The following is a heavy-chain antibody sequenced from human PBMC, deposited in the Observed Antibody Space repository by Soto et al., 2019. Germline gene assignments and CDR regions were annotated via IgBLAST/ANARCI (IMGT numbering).Heavy chain of an antibody. J-gene: IGHJ4*02. CDR1: GGSISSGGCY. CDR3: ARSKLGFYGSGTYPDY. CDR2: IYYSGST. V-gene: IGHV4-31*03. Sequence: ILSLTCTVSGGSISSGGCYWSWIRQHPGKGLEWIGYIYYSGSTYYNPSLKSRVTISVDTSKNQFSLKLSSVTAADTAVYYCARSKLGFYGSGTYPDYWGQGTLVTVSS. D-gene: IGHD3-10*01.